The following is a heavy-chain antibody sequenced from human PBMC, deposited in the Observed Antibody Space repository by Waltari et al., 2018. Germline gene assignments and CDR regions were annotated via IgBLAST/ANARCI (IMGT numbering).Heavy chain of an antibody. V-gene: IGHV4-4*02. CDR2: IYHSGST. CDR3: ASGGRTEVQQLGLRAHYYYGMDV. J-gene: IGHJ6*02. Sequence: QVQLQESGPGLVKPSGTLSLTCAVSGGSISSSNWWSWVRQPPGKGLEWIGEIYHSGSTNYNPSLKSRVTISVDKSKNQFSLKLSSVTAADTAVYYCASGGRTEVQQLGLRAHYYYGMDVWGQGTTVTVSS. D-gene: IGHD6-13*01. CDR1: GGSISSSNW.